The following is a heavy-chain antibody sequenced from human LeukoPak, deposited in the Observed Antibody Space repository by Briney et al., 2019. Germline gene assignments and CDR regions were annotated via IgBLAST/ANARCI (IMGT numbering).Heavy chain of an antibody. J-gene: IGHJ5*02. CDR1: GYSISSGYY. CDR3: ARGYSSSWYFNWFDT. Sequence: SETLSLTCTVSGYSISSGYYWGWIRQPPGKGLVWIGSIYHSGSTYYNPSLKSRVTISVDTSKNQFSLKLSSVTAADTAVYYCARGYSSSWYFNWFDTGGREPWSPSPQ. D-gene: IGHD6-13*01. V-gene: IGHV4-38-2*02. CDR2: IYHSGST.